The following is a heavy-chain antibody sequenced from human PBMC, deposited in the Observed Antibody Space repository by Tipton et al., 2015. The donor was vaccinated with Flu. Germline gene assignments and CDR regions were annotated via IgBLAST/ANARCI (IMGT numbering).Heavy chain of an antibody. J-gene: IGHJ5*02. CDR3: ARDESSALGWFDP. Sequence: GSLRLSCAASGFTFSSYSMNWVRQAPGKGLEWVSYISSSSSTIYYADSVKGRFTISRDNAKNSLYPQMNSLRAEDTAVYYCARDESSALGWFDPWGQRTLVTVSS. D-gene: IGHD3-22*01. CDR2: ISSSSSTI. CDR1: GFTFSSYS. V-gene: IGHV3-48*04.